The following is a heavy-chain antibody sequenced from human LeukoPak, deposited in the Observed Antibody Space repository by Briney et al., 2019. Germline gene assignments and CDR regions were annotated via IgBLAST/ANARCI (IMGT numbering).Heavy chain of an antibody. CDR1: GFTFRTNA. J-gene: IGHJ4*02. CDR3: AKLMPAGGTDY. CDR2: ISGSTGNT. D-gene: IGHD6-13*01. Sequence: GGSLRLSCAASGFTFRTNAMTWVRQAPGKGLEGVSSISGSTGNTYYPESVKGRFTISRDNSENTLYLQRNSLRAEDTAVYYCAKLMPAGGTDYWGQGTLVTVSS. V-gene: IGHV3-23*01.